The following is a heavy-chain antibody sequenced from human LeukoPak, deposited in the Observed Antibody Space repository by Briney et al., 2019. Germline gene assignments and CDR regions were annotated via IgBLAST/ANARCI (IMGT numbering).Heavy chain of an antibody. Sequence: GGSLRLSCAASGFTFDDYGMSWVRQAPGKGLEWVSGIGGSGGTTYYADSVKGRFTISRDNSRNTLYLQMNRLRADDTAVYYCARTVLSRSADYWGQGTLVTVSS. CDR1: GFTFDDYG. J-gene: IGHJ4*02. D-gene: IGHD5/OR15-5a*01. V-gene: IGHV3-23*01. CDR2: IGGSGGTT. CDR3: ARTVLSRSADY.